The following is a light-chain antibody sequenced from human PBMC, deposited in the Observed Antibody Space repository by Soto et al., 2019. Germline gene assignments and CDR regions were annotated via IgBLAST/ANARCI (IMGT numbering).Light chain of an antibody. J-gene: IGLJ1*01. CDR1: SSDVGYYNY. V-gene: IGLV2-14*01. Sequence: QSALTQPASVSGSPGQSITISCTGTSSDVGYYNYVSWYQQHAGKAPKLMIYEVSNRPSGVSNRFSGYKSGNTAYLTIPGLQAEDEADYYCCSYTSSATYVFGTGTKV. CDR2: EVS. CDR3: CSYTSSATYV.